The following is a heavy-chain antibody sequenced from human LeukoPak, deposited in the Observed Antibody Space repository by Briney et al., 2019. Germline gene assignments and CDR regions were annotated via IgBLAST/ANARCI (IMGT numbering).Heavy chain of an antibody. V-gene: IGHV4-59*01. Sequence: SETLSLTCTVSGGSISSYYWSWIRQPPGKGLEWIGYIHYSGTTNYNPSLKSRVTIPVDTSKNQFSLKLSSVTAADTAVYYCARVRAGVYYYDSSGRFDYWGQGTLVTVSS. CDR1: GGSISSYY. J-gene: IGHJ4*02. CDR3: ARVRAGVYYYDSSGRFDY. CDR2: IHYSGTT. D-gene: IGHD3-22*01.